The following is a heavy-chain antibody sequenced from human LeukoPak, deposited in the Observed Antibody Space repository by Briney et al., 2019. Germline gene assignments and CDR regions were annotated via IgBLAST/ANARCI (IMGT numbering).Heavy chain of an antibody. D-gene: IGHD6-13*01. CDR3: ARELVGSWFDP. J-gene: IGHJ5*02. CDR1: GGSISSYY. V-gene: IGHV4-59*12. CDR2: IYYSGST. Sequence: KASETLSLTCTVSGGSISSYYWSWIRQPPGKGLEWIGYIYYSGSTNYNPSLKSRVTISVDTSKNQFSLKLSSVTAADTAVYYCARELVGSWFDPWGQGTLVTVSS.